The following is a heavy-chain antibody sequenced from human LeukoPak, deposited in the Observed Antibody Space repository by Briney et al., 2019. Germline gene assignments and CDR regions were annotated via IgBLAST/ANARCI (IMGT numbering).Heavy chain of an antibody. D-gene: IGHD3-10*02. Sequence: GGSLRLSCAVSGFTFSNYGMHWVRQAPGKGLEWVAFIRYDGNDKYYADSVKGRFTISRDNAKNSLYLQMNSLRAEDTAVYYCAELGITMIGGVWGKGTTVTISS. CDR2: IRYDGNDK. CDR1: GFTFSNYG. J-gene: IGHJ6*04. V-gene: IGHV3-30*02. CDR3: AELGITMIGGV.